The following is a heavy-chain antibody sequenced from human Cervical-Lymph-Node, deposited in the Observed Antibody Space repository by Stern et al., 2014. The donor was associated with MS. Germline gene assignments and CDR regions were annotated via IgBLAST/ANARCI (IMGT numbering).Heavy chain of an antibody. CDR2: IVVGSGNT. J-gene: IGHJ3*02. V-gene: IGHV1-58*01. CDR3: AAERDYYDSSGDDAFDI. D-gene: IGHD3-22*01. CDR1: GFTFTSSA. Sequence: QLVESGPEVKKPWTSVKVSCKASGFTFTSSAVQWVRQARGQRLEWIGWIVVGSGNTNYAQKFQERVTITRDMSTSTAYMELSSLRSEDTAVHYCAAERDYYDSSGDDAFDIWGQGTMVTVSS.